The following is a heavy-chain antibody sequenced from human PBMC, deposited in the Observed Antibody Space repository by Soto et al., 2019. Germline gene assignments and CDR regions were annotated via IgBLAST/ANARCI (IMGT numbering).Heavy chain of an antibody. CDR3: AKAYYGSGGYYFDY. CDR1: GFTFDDYA. D-gene: IGHD3-10*01. V-gene: IGHV3-9*01. CDR2: ISWNSGSI. Sequence: GGSLRLSCAASGFTFDDYAMHWVRQAPGKGLEWVSGISWNSGSIGYADSVKGRFTISRDNAKNSLYLQMNSLRAEDTALYYCAKAYYGSGGYYFDYWGQGTLVTVSS. J-gene: IGHJ4*02.